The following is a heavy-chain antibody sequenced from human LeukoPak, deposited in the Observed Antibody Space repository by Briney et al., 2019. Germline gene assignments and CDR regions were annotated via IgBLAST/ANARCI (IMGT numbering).Heavy chain of an antibody. Sequence: PSETLSLTCAVYGGSFSGYYWSWIRQPPGKGLEWIGEINHSGSTNYNPSLKSRVTISVDTSKNQFSLKLSSVTAADTAVYYCARHYYGSGSYEDAFDIWGQGTMVTVSS. CDR2: INHSGST. J-gene: IGHJ3*02. D-gene: IGHD3-10*01. CDR3: ARHYYGSGSYEDAFDI. V-gene: IGHV4-34*01. CDR1: GGSFSGYY.